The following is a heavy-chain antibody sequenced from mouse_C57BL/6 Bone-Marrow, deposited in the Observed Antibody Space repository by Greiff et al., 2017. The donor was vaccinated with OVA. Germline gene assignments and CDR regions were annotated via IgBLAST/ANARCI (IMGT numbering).Heavy chain of an antibody. Sequence: EVQLQQSGPELVKPGASVKISCKASGYTFTDYYMNWVKQSHGKSLEWIGDINPNNGGTSYNQKFKGKATLTVDKSSSTAYMELRSLTSEDSAVYYGARRSLYAMDYWGQGTSVTVSS. D-gene: IGHD6-2*01. CDR3: ARRSLYAMDY. CDR2: INPNNGGT. V-gene: IGHV1-26*01. J-gene: IGHJ4*01. CDR1: GYTFTDYY.